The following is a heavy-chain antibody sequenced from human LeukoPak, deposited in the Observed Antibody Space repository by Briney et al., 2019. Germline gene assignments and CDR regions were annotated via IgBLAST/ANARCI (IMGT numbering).Heavy chain of an antibody. Sequence: GGSLRLSCAASGFTFSVYSMIWVRQAPGKGLEWISYISRSGDTIYNADSVKGRFTISRDNAKNSLYLQMNSLRAEDTALYFCAPVPGFWGQGTMVTVSS. J-gene: IGHJ1*01. D-gene: IGHD2-2*01. V-gene: IGHV3-48*04. CDR3: APVPGF. CDR2: ISRSGDTI. CDR1: GFTFSVYS.